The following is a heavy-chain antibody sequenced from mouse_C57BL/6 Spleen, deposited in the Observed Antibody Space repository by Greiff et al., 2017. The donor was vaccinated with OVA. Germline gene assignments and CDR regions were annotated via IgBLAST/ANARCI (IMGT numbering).Heavy chain of an antibody. CDR3: ARSAIPDYAMDY. CDR2: INPSNGGT. J-gene: IGHJ4*01. CDR1: GYTFTSYW. V-gene: IGHV1-53*01. Sequence: LQPGTELVKPGASVKLSCKASGYTFTSYWMHWVKQRPGQGLEWIGNINPSNGGTNYNEKFKSKATLTVDKSSSTAYMQLSSLTSEDSAVYYCARSAIPDYAMDYWGQGTSVTVSS.